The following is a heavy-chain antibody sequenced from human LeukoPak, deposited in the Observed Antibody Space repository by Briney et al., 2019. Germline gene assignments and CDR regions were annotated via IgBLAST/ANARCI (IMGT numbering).Heavy chain of an antibody. Sequence: GGSLRLSCAASGFTFSSYGMHWVRQAPGKGLEWLAVISYDGSNKYYADSVKGRFTISRDNSKNTLYLQMNSLRAEDTAVYYCAKVAAAGVGGFDYWGQGTLVTVSS. CDR3: AKVAAAGVGGFDY. D-gene: IGHD6-13*01. CDR2: ISYDGSNK. V-gene: IGHV3-30*18. J-gene: IGHJ4*02. CDR1: GFTFSSYG.